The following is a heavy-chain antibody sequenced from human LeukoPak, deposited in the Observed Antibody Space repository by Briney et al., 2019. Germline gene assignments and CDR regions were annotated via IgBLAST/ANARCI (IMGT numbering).Heavy chain of an antibody. J-gene: IGHJ4*02. CDR1: GFSFRSYW. D-gene: IGHD4-23*01. CDR3: AISTTVVTPFDY. CDR2: ITSSSGTK. V-gene: IGHV3-48*04. Sequence: GGSLRLSCAASGFSFRSYWMSWVRQAPGKGLEWVSYITSSSGTKHYADSVKGRIAISRDNADNSLFLQMNSLRAEDTAVYYCAISTTVVTPFDYWGRGTLVTVSS.